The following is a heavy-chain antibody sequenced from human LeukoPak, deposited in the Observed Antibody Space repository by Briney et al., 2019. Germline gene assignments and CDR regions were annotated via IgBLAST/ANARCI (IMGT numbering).Heavy chain of an antibody. CDR1: GGSFSGYY. D-gene: IGHD6-19*01. J-gene: IGHJ4*02. V-gene: IGHV4-34*01. Sequence: SETLSLTCAVYGGSFSGYYWSWIRQPPGKGLEWIGEINHSGSTNYNPSLKSRVTISVDTSKNQFSLKLSSVTAADTAVYYCARRLPSIAVAGPGTVDYWGQGTLVTVSS. CDR2: INHSGST. CDR3: ARRLPSIAVAGPGTVDY.